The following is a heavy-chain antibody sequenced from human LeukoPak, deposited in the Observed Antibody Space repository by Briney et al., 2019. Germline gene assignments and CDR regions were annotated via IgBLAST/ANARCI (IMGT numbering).Heavy chain of an antibody. CDR2: VSGSGDST. J-gene: IGHJ4*02. Sequence: GGSLRLSCAASGFTFSTYAMSWIRQVPGKGLEWVSSVSGSGDSTYYADSVKGRFTISRDNSKDTLYLQINSLRAEDTAVYYCANEIRPNDHWGQGTLVTVSS. V-gene: IGHV3-23*01. CDR1: GFTFSTYA. D-gene: IGHD4-17*01. CDR3: ANEIRPNDH.